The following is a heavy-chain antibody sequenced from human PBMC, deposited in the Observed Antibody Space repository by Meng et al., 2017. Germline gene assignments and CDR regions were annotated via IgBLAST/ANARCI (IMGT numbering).Heavy chain of an antibody. D-gene: IGHD3-22*01. Sequence: QVELQESGPGLVKPSGTLSLTCAVSGGAISSSNWWSWVRQPPGKGLEWIGEIYHSGSTNYNPSLKSRVTISVDKSKNQFSLKLSSVTAADTAVYYCARFLYYYDSSGYAEDWGQGTLVTVSS. CDR2: IYHSGST. CDR1: GGAISSSNW. CDR3: ARFLYYYDSSGYAED. V-gene: IGHV4-4*02. J-gene: IGHJ4*02.